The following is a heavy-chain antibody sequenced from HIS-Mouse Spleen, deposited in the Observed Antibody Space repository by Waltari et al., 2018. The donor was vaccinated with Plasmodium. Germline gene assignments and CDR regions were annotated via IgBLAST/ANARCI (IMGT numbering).Heavy chain of an antibody. CDR2: IWYDGSNK. V-gene: IGHV3-33*06. J-gene: IGHJ3*02. D-gene: IGHD2-8*01. Sequence: AASGFTFSSYGMHWVRQAPGKGLEGVAVIWYDGSNKYYADSVKGRFTISRDNSKNTLYLQMNSLRAEDTAVYYCAKVAQGTRDAFDIWGQGTMVTVSS. CDR1: GFTFSSYG. CDR3: AKVAQGTRDAFDI.